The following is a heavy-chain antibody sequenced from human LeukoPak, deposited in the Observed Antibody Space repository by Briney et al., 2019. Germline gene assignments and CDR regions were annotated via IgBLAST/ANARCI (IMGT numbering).Heavy chain of an antibody. D-gene: IGHD2-21*01. CDR3: VKIAPDLP. V-gene: IGHV3-23*01. Sequence: PGGSLRLSCAASGFTFSSFGMTWVRQAPGKGLEWVSAISDNGGSIFYADSVKGRFTTSRDNSKNSLYLQMNSLRADDTAVYYCVKIAPDLPWGQGTLVTVS. J-gene: IGHJ5*02. CDR1: GFTFSSFG. CDR2: ISDNGGSI.